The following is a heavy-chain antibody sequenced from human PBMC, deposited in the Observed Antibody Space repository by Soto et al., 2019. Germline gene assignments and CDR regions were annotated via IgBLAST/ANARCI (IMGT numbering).Heavy chain of an antibody. Sequence: QIQLVQSGAELKKPGASVKVSCKASGYTFTTYGITWVRQAPGQGPEWMGWVSGNNENTNYAQKFQGRITMTVDTATTTAYMELRSLTSDDTAVYYCARGADDISAYWGQGTLVTVSS. D-gene: IGHD3-22*01. J-gene: IGHJ4*02. CDR3: ARGADDISAY. V-gene: IGHV1-18*04. CDR2: VSGNNENT. CDR1: GYTFTTYG.